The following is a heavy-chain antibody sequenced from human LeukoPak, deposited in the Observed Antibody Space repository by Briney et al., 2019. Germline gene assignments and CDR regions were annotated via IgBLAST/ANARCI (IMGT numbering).Heavy chain of an antibody. D-gene: IGHD2-2*01. CDR2: IPYDGSNK. V-gene: IGHV3-30*18. J-gene: IGHJ5*02. CDR1: GFTFTSYG. CDR3: AKNVVPTVVAPAFDP. Sequence: GRSLRLSCAASGFTFTSYGMHWVRQAPGRGLEWVAVIPYDGSNKYYTDSVKGRFTISRDNSKNTLFLQMDSLRVENTAISSCAKNVVPTVVAPAFDPWGHGTLVTVSS.